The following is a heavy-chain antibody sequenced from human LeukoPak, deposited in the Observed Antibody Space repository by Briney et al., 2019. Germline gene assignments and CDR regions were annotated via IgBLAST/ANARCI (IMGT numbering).Heavy chain of an antibody. CDR3: ARRLTGDGFDY. Sequence: SETLSLTCAVSGYSISSGYYWGWIRQPPGKGLEWIGSIYRSGSTYYNPSLKSRVTISVDTSKNQFSLKLSSVTAADTAVYYCARRLTGDGFDYWGQGTLVTVSS. V-gene: IGHV4-38-2*01. J-gene: IGHJ4*02. CDR2: IYRSGST. CDR1: GYSISSGYY. D-gene: IGHD7-27*01.